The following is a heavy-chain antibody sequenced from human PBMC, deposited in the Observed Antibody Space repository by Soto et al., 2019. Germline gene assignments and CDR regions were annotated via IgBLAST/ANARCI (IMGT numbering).Heavy chain of an antibody. Sequence: ASVKVSCKASGYTFTSYGISWVRQAPGQGLEWMGWISAYNGNTNYAQKLQGRVTMTTDTSTSTAYMELRSLRSDDTAVYYCARDLGPAAKGLDHYYGRDVWGQGTTVTVSS. CDR1: GYTFTSYG. CDR2: ISAYNGNT. V-gene: IGHV1-18*01. D-gene: IGHD2-2*01. CDR3: ARDLGPAAKGLDHYYGRDV. J-gene: IGHJ6*02.